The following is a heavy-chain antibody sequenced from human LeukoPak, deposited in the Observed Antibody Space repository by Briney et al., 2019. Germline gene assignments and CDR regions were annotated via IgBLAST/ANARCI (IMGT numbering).Heavy chain of an antibody. V-gene: IGHV1-8*01. J-gene: IGHJ4*02. CDR3: ARGRIVATSTSLAIY. CDR1: GYTFTVYN. CDR2: INPNSGNT. D-gene: IGHD5-12*01. Sequence: ASVPVSCKASGYTFTVYNITWVRQAPGQGLEWMGWINPNSGNTGYAQKFQGRVTMTRTTSISTAYMELSSLRSEDTAVYYCARGRIVATSTSLAIYWGQGTLVTVSS.